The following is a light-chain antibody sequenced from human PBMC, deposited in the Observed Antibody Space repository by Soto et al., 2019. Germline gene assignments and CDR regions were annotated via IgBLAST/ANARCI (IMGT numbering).Light chain of an antibody. CDR3: QQYNTNPWT. Sequence: DIQMTQSPSTLSASVGDIVTITCRASQSIRTWLAWYQQKPGKAPKLLIFDASSLKSGVPSRFSGGGSATEFTLTISRLQPDDFATYYCQQYNTNPWTFGQGTKVDIK. J-gene: IGKJ1*01. V-gene: IGKV1-5*01. CDR2: DAS. CDR1: QSIRTW.